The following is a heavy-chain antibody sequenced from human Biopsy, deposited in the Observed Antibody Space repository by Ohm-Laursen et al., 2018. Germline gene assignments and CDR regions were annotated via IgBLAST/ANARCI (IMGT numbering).Heavy chain of an antibody. CDR2: IKRKTDGGAT. CDR1: GFYFSNYA. D-gene: IGHD3-22*01. CDR3: THHYDASDDVFDI. V-gene: IGHV3-15*01. J-gene: IGHJ3*02. Sequence: SLRLSCAASGFYFSNYAMSWVRQAPGKGLEWVGLIKRKTDGGATDYAAPVKGRFTILRDDSKNMLFLQMDSLKTEDTAVYYCTHHYDASDDVFDIWGQGTVATVSS.